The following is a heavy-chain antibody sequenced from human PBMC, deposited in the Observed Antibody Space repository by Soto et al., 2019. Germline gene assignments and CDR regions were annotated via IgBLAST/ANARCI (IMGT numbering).Heavy chain of an antibody. J-gene: IGHJ4*02. Sequence: PGGSLRLSCAASGFTFSGKTMYWVRQAPAKGLEWVAHISPDGSQIFYADSVKGRFTISRDNAQNSLYLQMNSLRAEDTAVYYCAREYYSNSHPFDYWGQGTLVTVSS. CDR3: AREYYSNSHPFDY. CDR2: ISPDGSQI. CDR1: GFTFSGKT. V-gene: IGHV3-30-3*01. D-gene: IGHD6-6*01.